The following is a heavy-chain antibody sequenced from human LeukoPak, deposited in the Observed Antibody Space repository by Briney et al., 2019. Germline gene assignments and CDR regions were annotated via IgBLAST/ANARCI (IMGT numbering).Heavy chain of an antibody. Sequence: SETLSLTCTVSGGYIGSSSYYWSWIRQPPGKGLEWIGEINHSGSTNYNPSLKSRVTISVDTSKNQFSLKLSSVTAADTAVYYCARTRYYYNSRSYGAPYYFDYWGQGTLVTVSS. CDR1: GGYIGSSSYY. V-gene: IGHV4-39*01. CDR3: ARTRYYYNSRSYGAPYYFDY. CDR2: INHSGST. J-gene: IGHJ4*02. D-gene: IGHD3-10*01.